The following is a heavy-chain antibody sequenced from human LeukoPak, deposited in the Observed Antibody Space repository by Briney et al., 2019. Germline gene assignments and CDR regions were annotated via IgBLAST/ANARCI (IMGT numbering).Heavy chain of an antibody. D-gene: IGHD2-15*01. V-gene: IGHV3-23*01. CDR2: ISGSGGST. CDR1: GFTFSSYA. Sequence: PGGSLRLSCAASGFTFSSYAMSWVRQAPGKGLEWVSAISGSGGSTYYADSVKGRFTISRDNFKNTLYLQMNSLRAEDTAVYYCAKVGIVVVVAAPTSNWFDPWGQGTLVTVSS. J-gene: IGHJ5*02. CDR3: AKVGIVVVVAAPTSNWFDP.